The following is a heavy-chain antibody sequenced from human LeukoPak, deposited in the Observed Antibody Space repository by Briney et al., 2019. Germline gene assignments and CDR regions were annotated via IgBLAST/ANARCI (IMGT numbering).Heavy chain of an antibody. D-gene: IGHD6-19*01. CDR2: IWYDGSNK. CDR1: GFTFSSYG. CDR3: ARDKYSSGWRNSNWFDP. Sequence: GGSLRLSCAASGFTFSSYGMHWVRQAPGKGLEWVAVIWYDGSNKYYADSVKGRFTISRDNSKSTLYLQMNSLRAEDTAVYYCARDKYSSGWRNSNWFDPWGQGTLVTVSS. V-gene: IGHV3-33*01. J-gene: IGHJ5*02.